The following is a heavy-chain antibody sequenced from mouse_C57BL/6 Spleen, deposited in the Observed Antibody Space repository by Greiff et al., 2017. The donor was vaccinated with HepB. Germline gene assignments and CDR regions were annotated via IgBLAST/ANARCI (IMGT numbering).Heavy chain of an antibody. J-gene: IGHJ4*01. CDR3: ASKGITTGYYYAMDY. Sequence: QVQLQQPGAELVKPGASVKMSCKASGYTFTSYWITWVKQRPGQGLEWIGDIYPGSGSTNYNEKFKSKATLTVDTSSSTAYMQLSSLTSEDSAVYYCASKGITTGYYYAMDYWGQGTSVTVSS. CDR2: IYPGSGST. D-gene: IGHD2-4*01. V-gene: IGHV1-55*01. CDR1: GYTFTSYW.